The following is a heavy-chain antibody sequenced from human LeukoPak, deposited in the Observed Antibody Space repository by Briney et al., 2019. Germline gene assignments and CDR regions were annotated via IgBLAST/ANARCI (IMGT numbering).Heavy chain of an antibody. V-gene: IGHV3-21*01. CDR3: ARDGETSGYDSGSFDY. Sequence: GGSLRLSCAASGFTFSSYSMNWVRRAPGKGLEWVSSISSSSSYIYYADSVKGRFTISRDNAKNSLYLQMNSLRAEDTAVYYCARDGETSGYDSGSFDYWGQGTLVTVSS. J-gene: IGHJ4*02. D-gene: IGHD5-12*01. CDR2: ISSSSSYI. CDR1: GFTFSSYS.